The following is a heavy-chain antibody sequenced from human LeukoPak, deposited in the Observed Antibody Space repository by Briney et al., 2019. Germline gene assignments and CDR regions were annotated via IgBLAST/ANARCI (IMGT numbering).Heavy chain of an antibody. CDR3: ARPGIAAAGTWNAFDI. D-gene: IGHD6-13*01. V-gene: IGHV4-59*08. CDR1: GGSLSSYY. Sequence: PSETLSLTCTVSGGSLSSYYWSWIRQPPGKGLEWIGYIYYSGSTNYNPSLKSRVTISVDTSKNQFSLKLSSVTAADTAVYYCARPGIAAAGTWNAFDIWGQGTMVTVSS. CDR2: IYYSGST. J-gene: IGHJ3*02.